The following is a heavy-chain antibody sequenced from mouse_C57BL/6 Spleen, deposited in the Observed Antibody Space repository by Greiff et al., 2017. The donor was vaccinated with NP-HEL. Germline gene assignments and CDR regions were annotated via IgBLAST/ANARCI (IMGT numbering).Heavy chain of an antibody. CDR1: GYTFTDYE. CDR3: TRRGGSGDWYFDV. D-gene: IGHD1-1*02. V-gene: IGHV1-15*01. CDR2: IDPETGGT. Sequence: VKLQQSGAELVRPGASVTLSCKASGYTFTDYEMHWVKQTPVHGLEWIGAIDPETGGTAYNQKFKGKAILTADKSSSTAYMELRSLTSEDSAVYYCTRRGGSGDWYFDVWGTGTTVTVSS. J-gene: IGHJ1*03.